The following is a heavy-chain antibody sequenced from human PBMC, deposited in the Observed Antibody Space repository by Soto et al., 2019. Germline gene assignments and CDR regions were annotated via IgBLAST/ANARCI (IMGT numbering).Heavy chain of an antibody. CDR1: GFTFSSYA. V-gene: IGHV3-30-3*01. CDR2: ISYDGSNK. D-gene: IGHD3-3*01. J-gene: IGHJ6*02. Sequence: GGSLRLSCAASGFTFSSYAMHWVHQAPGKGLEWVAVISYDGSNKYYADFVKGRFTISRDKSKNTLYLQMNDLRPEDTAVYYCARGGLRFLEWDHYYYYGMDVWGQGTTVTVSS. CDR3: ARGGLRFLEWDHYYYYGMDV.